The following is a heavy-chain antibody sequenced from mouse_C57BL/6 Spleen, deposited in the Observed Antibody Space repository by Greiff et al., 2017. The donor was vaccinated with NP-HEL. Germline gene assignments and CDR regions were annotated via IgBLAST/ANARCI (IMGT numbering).Heavy chain of an antibody. D-gene: IGHD1-1*01. V-gene: IGHV1-72*01. CDR3: ARGAYGSSYGAMDY. Sequence: QVQLQQSGAELVKPGASVKLSCKASGYTFTSYWMHWVKQRPGRGLEWIGRIDPNSGGPTYNETFKSKATLTVDKPSSTAYMQLSSLTSEDSAVYYCARGAYGSSYGAMDYWGQGTSVTVSS. CDR2: IDPNSGGP. J-gene: IGHJ4*01. CDR1: GYTFTSYW.